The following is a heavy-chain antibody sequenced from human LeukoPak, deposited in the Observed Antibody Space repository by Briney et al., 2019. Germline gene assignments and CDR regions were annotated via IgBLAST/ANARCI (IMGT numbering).Heavy chain of an antibody. CDR2: ISSSSSYI. CDR3: ARDFSDTDWFDP. J-gene: IGHJ5*02. V-gene: IGHV3-21*01. D-gene: IGHD5-18*01. Sequence: PGGSLRLSCAASGFTFSSYSMNWVRQAPGKGLEWVSSISSSSSYIYYADSVKGRFTISRDNAKNSLYLQMNSLRAEGTAVYYCARDFSDTDWFDPWGQGTLVTVSS. CDR1: GFTFSSYS.